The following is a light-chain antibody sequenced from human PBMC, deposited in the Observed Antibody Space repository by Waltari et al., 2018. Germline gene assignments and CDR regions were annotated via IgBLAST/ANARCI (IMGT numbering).Light chain of an antibody. CDR1: QSVFHRTNRKNY. CDR3: QQYYDTPLT. Sequence: DIVMTQSPDSLAVSLGARATLNCTSSQSVFHRTNRKNYLAWYRQKPGQPPKILINWASSRESGVPDRFTGSGSGTDFTLTISSLQAEDVAVYYCQQYYDTPLTFGGGTKVEIK. V-gene: IGKV4-1*01. CDR2: WAS. J-gene: IGKJ4*01.